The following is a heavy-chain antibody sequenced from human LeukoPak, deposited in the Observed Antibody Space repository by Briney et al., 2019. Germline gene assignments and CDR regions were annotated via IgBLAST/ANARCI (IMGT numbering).Heavy chain of an antibody. CDR3: ARGGRSLVAAQFDL. Sequence: SETLSLTCAVYGGSFSGYYWSWIRQPPGKGLEWIGEINHSGSTNYNPSLRSRVTISVDTSKDQFSLKLSSVTAADTAVYYCARGGRSLVAAQFDLWGRGTLVTVSS. J-gene: IGHJ2*01. D-gene: IGHD2-15*01. CDR2: INHSGST. V-gene: IGHV4-34*01. CDR1: GGSFSGYY.